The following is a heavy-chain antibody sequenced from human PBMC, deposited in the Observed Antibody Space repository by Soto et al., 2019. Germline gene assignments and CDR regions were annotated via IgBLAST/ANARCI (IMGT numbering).Heavy chain of an antibody. Sequence: QVQLVQSGAEVKKPGSSVKVSCKSSGGTFSSHAFSWVRQAPGQGLEWMGGIIPIFGTANYAQKFQDRVAITADESTSTAYMELSSLRAEDTAIYYCARPRLGGTKYLDYWGQGTLVNVAS. J-gene: IGHJ4*02. CDR3: ARPRLGGTKYLDY. D-gene: IGHD1-26*01. CDR1: GGTFSSHA. CDR2: IIPIFGTA. V-gene: IGHV1-69*01.